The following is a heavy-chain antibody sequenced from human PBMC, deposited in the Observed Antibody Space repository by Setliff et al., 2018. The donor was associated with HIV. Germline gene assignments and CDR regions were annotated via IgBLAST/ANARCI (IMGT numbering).Heavy chain of an antibody. V-gene: IGHV3-49*04. CDR2: IRDKAYRATT. J-gene: IGHJ6*02. D-gene: IGHD3-16*01. CDR3: TREARGLYSMDV. CDR1: GFTFDNYA. Sequence: GGSLRLSCTTSGFTFDNYAMSWVRQAPGKGLEWLGFIRDKAYRATTEYAASVKGRFTISRDDSKPIAYLQMNSLKTEDTALYFCTREARGLYSMDVWGQGTTVTVS.